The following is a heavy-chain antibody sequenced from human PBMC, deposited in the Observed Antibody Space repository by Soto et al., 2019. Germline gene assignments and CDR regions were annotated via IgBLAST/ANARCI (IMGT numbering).Heavy chain of an antibody. CDR2: IIAGNGNT. CDR3: ATEPEYYYGMDV. CDR1: RYTFTTYA. D-gene: IGHD3-10*01. V-gene: IGHV1-3*01. J-gene: IGHJ6*02. Sequence: ASVKVSCKASRYTFTTYAMHWVRQAPGQRLEWMGWIIAGNGNTKYSQKFQGRVTITRDTSANTAYMELSSLRSEDTAVYYCATEPEYYYGMDVWGQGXTVTVSS.